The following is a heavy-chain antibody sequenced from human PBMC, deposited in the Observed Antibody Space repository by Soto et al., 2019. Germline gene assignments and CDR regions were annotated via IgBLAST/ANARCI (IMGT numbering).Heavy chain of an antibody. CDR2: IYHSGST. Sequence: SETLSLTCAVSGGSISSGGYSWSWIRQPPGKGLEWIGYIYHSGSTYYNPSLKSRVTISVDRSKNQFSLKLSSVTAADTAVYYCARASITMVRGVIHAPTFDYWRQGTLVTVSS. CDR1: GGSISSGGYS. D-gene: IGHD3-10*01. J-gene: IGHJ4*02. V-gene: IGHV4-30-2*01. CDR3: ARASITMVRGVIHAPTFDY.